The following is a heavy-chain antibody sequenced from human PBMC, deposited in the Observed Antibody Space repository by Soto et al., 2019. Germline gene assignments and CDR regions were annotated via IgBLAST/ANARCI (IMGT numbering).Heavy chain of an antibody. J-gene: IGHJ6*02. CDR3: TRTTAQFQLLSPPV. V-gene: IGHV3-73*01. Sequence: PGGSLRLSCAASGFSFSGSAMHWVRQASGKGLEWVGRIRSKPNSYATSYAASVKGRFTISRDDSKHTAYLQMNSLKTEDTAVYYCTRTTAQFQLLSPPVWGQGTTVTVSS. CDR1: GFSFSGSA. D-gene: IGHD2-2*01. CDR2: IRSKPNSYAT.